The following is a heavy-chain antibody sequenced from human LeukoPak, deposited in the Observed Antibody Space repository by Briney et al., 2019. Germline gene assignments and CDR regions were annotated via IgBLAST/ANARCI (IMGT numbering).Heavy chain of an antibody. V-gene: IGHV3-30-3*01. CDR3: ARGGKSSSSWYEDY. CDR1: GFTFSSYA. J-gene: IGHJ4*02. D-gene: IGHD6-13*01. CDR2: ISYDGSNK. Sequence: GGSLRLSCAASGFTFSSYAMRWVRQAPGKGLEWVAVISYDGSNKYYADSVKGRFTISRGNSKNTLYLQMNSLRAEDTAVYYCARGGKSSSSWYEDYWGQGTLVTVSS.